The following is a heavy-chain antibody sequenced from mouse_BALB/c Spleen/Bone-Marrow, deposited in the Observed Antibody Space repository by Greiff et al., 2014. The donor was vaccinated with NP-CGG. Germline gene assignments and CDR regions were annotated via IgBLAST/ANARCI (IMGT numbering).Heavy chain of an antibody. CDR2: IYPGSGNT. CDR3: ARSAYYGNYGGY. D-gene: IGHD2-10*01. V-gene: IGHV1-84*02. Sequence: QVQLKESGPELVKPGASVKISCKASGYTFTDYYINWVKQKPGQGLEWIGWIYPGSGNTKYNEKFKGKATLTVDTSSSTAYMQLSSLTSEDTAVYFCARSAYYGNYGGYWGQGTTLTVST. J-gene: IGHJ2*01. CDR1: GYTFTDYY.